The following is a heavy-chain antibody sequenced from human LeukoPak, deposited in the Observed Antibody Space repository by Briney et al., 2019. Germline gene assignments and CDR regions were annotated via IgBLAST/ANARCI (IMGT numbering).Heavy chain of an antibody. V-gene: IGHV1-2*02. D-gene: IGHD3-3*01. CDR1: GYTFTAYY. CDR3: ARDRGITIFGVVKTNYYYYYGMDV. CDR2: FNPNSGGT. Sequence: ASVKVSCKASGYTFTAYYIHWVRQAPGQGLEWMGWFNPNSGGTNYAQEFQGRVTMTRDTSTSTAYMELRSLRSDDTAVYYCARDRGITIFGVVKTNYYYYYGMDVWGQGTTVTVSS. J-gene: IGHJ6*02.